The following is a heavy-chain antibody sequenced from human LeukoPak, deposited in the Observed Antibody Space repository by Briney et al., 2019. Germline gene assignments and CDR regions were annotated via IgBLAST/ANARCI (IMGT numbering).Heavy chain of an antibody. Sequence: GESLEISCKGSGYSFTSYWIGWVRQATGQGLEWMGYMNPNSGNTGYAQKFQGRVTMTSNTSISTAYMELSSLRSEDTAVYYCATTLRNKPPWGQGTLVTVSS. CDR1: GYSFTSYW. CDR3: ATTLRNKPP. D-gene: IGHD5-12*01. J-gene: IGHJ4*02. V-gene: IGHV1-8*02. CDR2: MNPNSGNT.